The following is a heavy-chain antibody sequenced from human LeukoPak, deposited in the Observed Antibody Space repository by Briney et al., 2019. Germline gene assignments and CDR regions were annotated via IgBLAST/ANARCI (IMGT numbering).Heavy chain of an antibody. CDR1: GYTFTGYY. Sequence: ASVKVSCKASGYTFTGYYMHWVRQAPGQGLEWMGWINPNSGGTNYAQKFQGRVTMTRDTSISTAYMELSSLRSDDTAVYYCARSDGAVAGYYFDYWGQGTLVTVSS. J-gene: IGHJ4*02. CDR3: ARSDGAVAGYYFDY. V-gene: IGHV1-2*02. CDR2: INPNSGGT. D-gene: IGHD6-19*01.